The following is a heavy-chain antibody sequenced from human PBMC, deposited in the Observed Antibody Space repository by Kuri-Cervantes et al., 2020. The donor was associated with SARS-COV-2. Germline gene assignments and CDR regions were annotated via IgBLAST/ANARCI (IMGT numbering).Heavy chain of an antibody. D-gene: IGHD4-11*01. V-gene: IGHV3-30*02. CDR3: AKKGDYSNYAERPHYYYYYMDV. CDR2: IRYDGSNK. J-gene: IGHJ6*03. CDR1: GFTFSSYE. Sequence: GGSLRLSCAASGFTFSSYEMNWVRQAPGKGLEWVAFIRYDGSNKYYADSVKGRSTISRDNSKNTLYLQMNSLRAEDTAVYYCAKKGDYSNYAERPHYYYYYMDVWGKGTTVTVSS.